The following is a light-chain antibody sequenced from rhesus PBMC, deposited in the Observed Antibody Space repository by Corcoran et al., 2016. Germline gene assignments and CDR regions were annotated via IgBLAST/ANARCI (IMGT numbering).Light chain of an antibody. V-gene: IGKV1-25*01. CDR3: QHYYSTPLT. CDR2: EAS. CDR1: QGITNY. J-gene: IGKJ4*01. Sequence: DIQMTQSPSSLSASVGDRVTITCRASQGITNYYAWYQQKPGDTPKVLIYEASSLQRGIPIRFSGSGSWTDFTLPISSLQSEDFATYYCQHYYSTPLTFGGGTKVELK.